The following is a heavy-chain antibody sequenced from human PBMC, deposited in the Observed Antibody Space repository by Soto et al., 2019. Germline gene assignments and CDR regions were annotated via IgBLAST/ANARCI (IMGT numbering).Heavy chain of an antibody. J-gene: IGHJ5*02. CDR1: GGSISSGDYY. CDR3: AREVEYCSGGSCHNWFDP. CDR2: IYYSGST. V-gene: IGHV4-30-4*01. D-gene: IGHD2-15*01. Sequence: SETLSLTCTVSGGSISSGDYYWSWIRQPPGKGLEWIGYIYYSGSTYYNPSLKSRVTISVDTSKNQFSLKLSSVTAADTAVYYCAREVEYCSGGSCHNWFDPWGQGTLVTVSS.